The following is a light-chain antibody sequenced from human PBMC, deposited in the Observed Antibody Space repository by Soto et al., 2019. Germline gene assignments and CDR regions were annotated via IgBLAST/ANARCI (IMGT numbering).Light chain of an antibody. V-gene: IGKV3-20*01. CDR2: GAS. J-gene: IGKJ4*01. CDR3: QQYGSSP. Sequence: EIVLTQSPGTLSLSPGERATLSCRASQSVSSSYLAWYQQKPGQAPRLLIYGASSRAIGIPDRFSGSGSGTDFTLTISRLEPEDFAVYYCQQYGSSPFGGGTKVDIK. CDR1: QSVSSSY.